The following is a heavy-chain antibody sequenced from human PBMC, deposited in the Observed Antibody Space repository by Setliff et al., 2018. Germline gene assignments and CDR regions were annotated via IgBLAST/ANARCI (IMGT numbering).Heavy chain of an antibody. V-gene: IGHV4-31*11. CDR2: ISYSGRT. D-gene: IGHD2-15*01. J-gene: IGHJ4*02. CDR1: SGSISTDPYF. Sequence: SETLSLTCAVSSGSISTDPYFWTWIRQHPVKGLEWIGYISYSGRTSYNPSLYSRITVSLDRSKNQFSLQLTSVTAADTAMYYCASVAYPNGGSCRYFDTWGQGTLVTVSS. CDR3: ASVAYPNGGSCRYFDT.